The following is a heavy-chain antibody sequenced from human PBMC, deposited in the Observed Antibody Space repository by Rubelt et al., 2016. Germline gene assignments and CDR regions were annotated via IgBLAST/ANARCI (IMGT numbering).Heavy chain of an antibody. J-gene: IGHJ4*02. Sequence: EVQLVESGGRLIQPGGSLGLSCAASGFTVSSNSMSWVRQAPGKGLAGVSVIYSGGTTYYADSVKGRFTISRDKSKNTMSLQMNSLGVEDTSVYYCAKDQGWDSGRGVAFWGQGTLVTVSS. V-gene: IGHV3-53*01. CDR2: IYSGGTT. CDR3: AKDQGWDSGRGVAF. D-gene: IGHD3-10*01. CDR1: GFTVSSNS.